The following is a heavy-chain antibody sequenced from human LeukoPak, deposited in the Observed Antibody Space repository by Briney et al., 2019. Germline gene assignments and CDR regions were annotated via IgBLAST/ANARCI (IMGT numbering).Heavy chain of an antibody. Sequence: GSLRLSCAASGFTFSDYTMNRVRQAPGKGLEWVANIKQDGSEKFYVDSVKGRFTISRDNAKNSLYLQMNSLKAEDTAVYYCATDLGGFDAFDIWGQGTMVTVSS. CDR2: IKQDGSEK. CDR1: GFTFSDYT. D-gene: IGHD3-16*01. V-gene: IGHV3-7*01. J-gene: IGHJ3*02. CDR3: ATDLGGFDAFDI.